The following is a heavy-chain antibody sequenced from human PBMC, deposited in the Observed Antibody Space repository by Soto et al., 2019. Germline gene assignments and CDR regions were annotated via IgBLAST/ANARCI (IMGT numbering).Heavy chain of an antibody. D-gene: IGHD2-15*01. Sequence: LETLSLTCPVYGGTITSYYWSLIRQPPGKGLEWIGYIYYSGSTNYNPSLKSRVTISVDTSKNQFSLRLRSVTAADTAVYYCARGWFTTPLDYWGQGNLVTVS. CDR2: IYYSGST. V-gene: IGHV4-59*01. CDR1: GGTITSYY. CDR3: ARGWFTTPLDY. J-gene: IGHJ4*02.